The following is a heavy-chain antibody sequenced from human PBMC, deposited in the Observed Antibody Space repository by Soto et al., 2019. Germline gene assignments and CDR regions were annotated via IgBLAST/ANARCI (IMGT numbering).Heavy chain of an antibody. CDR2: INAGNGNT. J-gene: IGHJ6*02. D-gene: IGHD3-9*01. V-gene: IGHV1-3*01. Sequence: ASVKVSCKASGYTFTSYAMHWVRQAPGQRLEWMGWINAGNGNTKYSQKFQGRVTITRDTSTSTAYMELRSLRSDDTAVYYCAREEHYDILTGELYYYGMDVWGHGTPVTASS. CDR3: AREEHYDILTGELYYYGMDV. CDR1: GYTFTSYA.